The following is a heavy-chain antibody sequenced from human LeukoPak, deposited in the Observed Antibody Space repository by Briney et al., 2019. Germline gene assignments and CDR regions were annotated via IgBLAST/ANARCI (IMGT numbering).Heavy chain of an antibody. D-gene: IGHD5-24*01. CDR2: IYYSGST. CDR3: ARGRDGYNWGREAKHRKHFDY. V-gene: IGHV4-39*07. J-gene: IGHJ4*02. CDR1: GGSISSSSYY. Sequence: PSETLSLTCTVSGGSISSSSYYWGWIRQPPGKGLEWIGSIYYSGSTYYNPSLKSRVTISVDTSKNQFSLKLSSVTAADTAVYYCARGRDGYNWGREAKHRKHFDYWGQGTLVTVSS.